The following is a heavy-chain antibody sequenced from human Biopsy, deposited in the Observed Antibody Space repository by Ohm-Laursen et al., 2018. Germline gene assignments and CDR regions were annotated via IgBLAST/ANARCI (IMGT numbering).Heavy chain of an antibody. J-gene: IGHJ3*02. CDR2: INSGSTHI. Sequence: SLRLSCSAFGFTVYNNYMTWVRQAPGKGLEWVSSINSGSTHIYYAASVRGRFAISRDNAENSLYLQMDSLRAEDTAVYYCARGHSGSYQRLDGFDMWGQGTMVTVSS. V-gene: IGHV3-69-1*01. CDR1: GFTVYNNY. D-gene: IGHD1-26*01. CDR3: ARGHSGSYQRLDGFDM.